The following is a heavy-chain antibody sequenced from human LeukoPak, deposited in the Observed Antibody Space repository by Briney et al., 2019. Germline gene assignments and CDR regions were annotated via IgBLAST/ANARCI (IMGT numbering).Heavy chain of an antibody. D-gene: IGHD1-26*01. J-gene: IGHJ4*02. CDR3: AKDILSGSYYSDY. V-gene: IGHV3-23*01. CDR2: ISGSGGST. Sequence: GGSLRLSCAASGFTFDDYAMSWVRQAPGKGLEWVSAISGSGGSTYYADSVKGRFTISRDNSKNTLYLQMNSLRAEDTAVYYCAKDILSGSYYSDYWGQGTLVTVSS. CDR1: GFTFDDYA.